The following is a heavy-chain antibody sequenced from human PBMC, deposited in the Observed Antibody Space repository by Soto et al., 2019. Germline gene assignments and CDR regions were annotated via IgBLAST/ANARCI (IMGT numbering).Heavy chain of an antibody. V-gene: IGHV3-30*18. Sequence: GRSLRLSCAASGVTSSRYGMHGVRLAPGKGLEWVAVMSSDGINKYYADSVKGRFTISRDNSKNTLYLQMNSLRAEDTALYYCANPRATMVTYLYYFHYWGQGTLVTVSS. J-gene: IGHJ4*02. CDR2: MSSDGINK. D-gene: IGHD5-18*01. CDR1: GVTSSRYG. CDR3: ANPRATMVTYLYYFHY.